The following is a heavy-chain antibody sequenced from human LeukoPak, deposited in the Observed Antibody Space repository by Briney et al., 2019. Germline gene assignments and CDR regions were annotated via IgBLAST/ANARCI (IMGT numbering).Heavy chain of an antibody. CDR3: ARGTHISMVRGPLDS. J-gene: IGHJ4*02. V-gene: IGHV3-11*04. CDR1: GFTFSNAW. D-gene: IGHD3-10*01. Sequence: GGSLRLSCAASGFTFSNAWMSWVRQAPGKGLEWVSYTNSRGNTIYYADSVKGRFTISRDNAKNSLYLQMNSLRAEDTAVYYCARGTHISMVRGPLDSWGQGTLVTVSS. CDR2: TNSRGNTI.